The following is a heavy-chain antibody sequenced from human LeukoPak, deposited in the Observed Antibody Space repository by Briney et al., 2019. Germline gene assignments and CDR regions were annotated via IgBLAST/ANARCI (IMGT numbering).Heavy chain of an antibody. D-gene: IGHD3-22*01. Sequence: ASVKVSCKASGYTFTGYDINWVRQAPGQGLEWMGWMNPNSGNTGYAQKFQGRVTMTRNTSISTAYMELSSLRSEDTAVYYCARRVYYYDSSGYIDYWGQGTLVTVSS. CDR1: GYTFTGYD. V-gene: IGHV1-8*01. CDR3: ARRVYYYDSSGYIDY. J-gene: IGHJ4*02. CDR2: MNPNSGNT.